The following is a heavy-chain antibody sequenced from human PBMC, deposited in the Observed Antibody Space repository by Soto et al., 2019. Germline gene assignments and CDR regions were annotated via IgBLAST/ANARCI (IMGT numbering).Heavy chain of an antibody. V-gene: IGHV6-1*01. CDR3: ARAAYRSLWFLSH. CDR2: TYYRSKWYN. Sequence: SQTLSLTCAISGDSVSSNSAAWNSIRQSPSRGLEWLGRTYYRSKWYNEYAVSVKSRIIVKPDTSKNQFSLQLSSVTPEDTAVYYCARAAYRSLWFLSHWAQGTLVTVSS. J-gene: IGHJ4*02. D-gene: IGHD3-9*01. CDR1: GDSVSSNSAA.